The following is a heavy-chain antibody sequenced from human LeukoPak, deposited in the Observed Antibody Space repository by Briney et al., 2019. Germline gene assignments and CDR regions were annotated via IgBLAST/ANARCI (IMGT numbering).Heavy chain of an antibody. Sequence: GGSLRLSCAASGFTFSNYWMHWVRQAPGKGLVWVSRVNNDGSSTMYADSVKGRFTISRDNAKNTLYLQMNSLRAEDTAVYYCARHPTFDYWGQGTLVTVSS. V-gene: IGHV3-74*03. CDR1: GFTFSNYW. CDR3: ARHPTFDY. J-gene: IGHJ4*02. CDR2: VNNDGSST.